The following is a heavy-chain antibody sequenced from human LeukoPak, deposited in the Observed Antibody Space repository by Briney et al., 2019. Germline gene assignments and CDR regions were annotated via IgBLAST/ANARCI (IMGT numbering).Heavy chain of an antibody. CDR3: ARENDYGDYGTDY. CDR1: GFTFSSYC. D-gene: IGHD4-17*01. V-gene: IGHV3-21*01. J-gene: IGHJ4*02. CDR2: ISSSSSYI. Sequence: PGGSLRLSCAASGFTFSSYCMNWVRQAPGKGLEWVSSISSSSSYIYYADSVKGRFTISRDNAKNSLYLQMNSLRAEDTAVYYCARENDYGDYGTDYWGQGTLVTVSS.